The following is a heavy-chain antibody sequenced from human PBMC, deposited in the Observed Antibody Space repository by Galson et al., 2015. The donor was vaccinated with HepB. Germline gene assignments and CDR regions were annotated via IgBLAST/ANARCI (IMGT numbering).Heavy chain of an antibody. CDR1: GFTFSSYG. J-gene: IGHJ6*02. CDR3: ARDSSGWYVGNNPHYYYYGMDV. CDR2: ISSSSSTI. D-gene: IGHD6-19*01. Sequence: SLRLSCAASGFTFSSYGMHWVRQAPGKGLEWVSYISSSSSTIYYADSVKGRFTISRDNAKNSLYLQMNSLRDEDTDVYYCARDSSGWYVGNNPHYYYYGMDVWGQGTTVTVSS. V-gene: IGHV3-48*02.